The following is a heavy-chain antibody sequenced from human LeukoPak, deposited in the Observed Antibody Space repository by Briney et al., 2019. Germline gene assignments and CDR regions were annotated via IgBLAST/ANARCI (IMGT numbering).Heavy chain of an antibody. D-gene: IGHD2-8*01. CDR3: ATETYCTNGVCYRKYYFDY. CDR1: GYTLTELS. Sequence: ASVKVSCKVSGYTLTELSMHWVRQAPGKGLEWMGGFDPEDGETIYAQKFQGRVTMTEDTSTDTAYMELSSLRSEDTAVYYCATETYCTNGVCYRKYYFDYWGQGTLVTDSS. J-gene: IGHJ4*02. V-gene: IGHV1-24*01. CDR2: FDPEDGET.